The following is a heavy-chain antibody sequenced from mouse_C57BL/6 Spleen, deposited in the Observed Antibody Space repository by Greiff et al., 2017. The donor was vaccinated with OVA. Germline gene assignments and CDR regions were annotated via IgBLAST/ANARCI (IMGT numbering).Heavy chain of an antibody. Sequence: EVHLVESGGGLVKPGGSLKLSCAASGFTFSDYGMHWVRQAPEKGLEWVAYISSGSSTIYYADTVKGRFTISRDNAKNTLFLQMTSLMSEDTAMYYCARGYDWFAYWGQGTLVTVSA. CDR3: ARGYDWFAY. CDR1: GFTFSDYG. V-gene: IGHV5-17*01. D-gene: IGHD2-2*01. CDR2: ISSGSSTI. J-gene: IGHJ3*01.